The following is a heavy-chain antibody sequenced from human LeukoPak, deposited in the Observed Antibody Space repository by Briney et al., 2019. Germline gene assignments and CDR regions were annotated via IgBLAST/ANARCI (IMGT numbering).Heavy chain of an antibody. V-gene: IGHV3-23*01. CDR2: ISGSGGGT. CDR3: AKDFPQVPQDYYDSICYFDY. Sequence: GGSLRLSCAASGFTFSSYGMSWVRQAPGKGLEWVSAISGSGGGTYYADSVKGRFTISRDNSKNTLYLQMNSLRAEDTAVYYCAKDFPQVPQDYYDSICYFDYWGQGTLVTVSS. CDR1: GFTFSSYG. D-gene: IGHD3-22*01. J-gene: IGHJ4*02.